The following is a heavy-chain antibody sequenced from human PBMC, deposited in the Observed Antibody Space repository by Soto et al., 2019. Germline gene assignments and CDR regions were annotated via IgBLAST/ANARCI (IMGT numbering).Heavy chain of an antibody. D-gene: IGHD3-9*01. J-gene: IGHJ6*03. CDR1: GYTFTSYA. CDR2: INAGNGNT. Sequence: ASVKVSCKASGYTFTSYAMHWVRQAPGQRLEWMGWINAGNGNTKYSQKFQGRVTITRDTSASTAYMELSSLRSEDTAVYYCARDMYDILTGYYLGDYYYYYMYSWGKGTTVTVSS. CDR3: ARDMYDILTGYYLGDYYYYYMYS. V-gene: IGHV1-3*01.